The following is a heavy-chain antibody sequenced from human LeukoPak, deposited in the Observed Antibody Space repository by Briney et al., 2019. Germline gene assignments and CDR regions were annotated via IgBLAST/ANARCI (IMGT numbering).Heavy chain of an antibody. J-gene: IGHJ4*02. CDR1: GFTVGTYV. CDR3: EKGISEDGYNFERGADY. Sequence: GGSLRLSCVAAGFTVGTYVMSWVRQAPGNGLKWVSSVSGSGRVTYYSVSVKGRFTISRDNSDNTNFLQMNSLRVEDTAVYYCEKGISEDGYNFERGADYWGQGSLVTVSS. V-gene: IGHV3-23*01. CDR2: VSGSGRVT. D-gene: IGHD5-24*01.